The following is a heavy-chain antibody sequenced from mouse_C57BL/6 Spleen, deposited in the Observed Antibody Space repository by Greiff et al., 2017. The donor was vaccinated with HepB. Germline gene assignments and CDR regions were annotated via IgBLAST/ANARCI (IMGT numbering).Heavy chain of an antibody. Sequence: QVQLQQSGPELVKPGASVKISCKASGYAFSSSWMNWVQQRPGKGLEWIGRIYPGDGDTNYNGKFKGKATLTADKSSSTAYMQLSSLTSEDSAVYFCARNYGSSYAGFAYWGQGTLVTVSA. J-gene: IGHJ3*01. V-gene: IGHV1-82*01. D-gene: IGHD1-1*01. CDR3: ARNYGSSYAGFAY. CDR1: GYAFSSSW. CDR2: IYPGDGDT.